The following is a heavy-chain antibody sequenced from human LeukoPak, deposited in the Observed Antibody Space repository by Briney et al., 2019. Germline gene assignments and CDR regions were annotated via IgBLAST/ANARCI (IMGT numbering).Heavy chain of an antibody. CDR3: ARAENDYSHYERLGY. Sequence: ASVKVCCKASGYSFTGYYMHWVRHAPGQGLGWMGWINPNSGGTNSVQNFQGRVTMTRETSISTAYMELSRLRSDDTAVYYCARAENDYSHYERLGYWGQGTLVTVSS. CDR1: GYSFTGYY. CDR2: INPNSGGT. V-gene: IGHV1-2*02. J-gene: IGHJ4*02. D-gene: IGHD4-11*01.